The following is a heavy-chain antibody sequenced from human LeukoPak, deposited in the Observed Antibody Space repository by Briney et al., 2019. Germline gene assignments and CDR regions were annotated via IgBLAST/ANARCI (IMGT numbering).Heavy chain of an antibody. J-gene: IGHJ4*02. V-gene: IGHV1-69*04. CDR1: GGTFSSYA. CDR3: ARGSNYGGNSDY. CDR2: IIPILGIA. Sequence: SVKVSCKASGGTFSSYAISWVRQVPGQGLEWMGRIIPILGIANYAQKFQGRVTITADKSTSTAYMELSSLRSEDTAVYYCARGSNYGGNSDYWGQGTLVTVSS. D-gene: IGHD4-23*01.